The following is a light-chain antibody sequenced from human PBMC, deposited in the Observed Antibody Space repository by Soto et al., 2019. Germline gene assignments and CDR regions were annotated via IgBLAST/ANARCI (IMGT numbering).Light chain of an antibody. CDR3: SSYTTRTTVV. CDR1: SSDVGAYNH. Sequence: QSALTQPASVSGSPGQSITISCTGTSSDVGAYNHVSWHQQHPGKAPKLMIYEVSNRHSGVSNRLSGSKSVNTASLTISGLQAENEADYYCSSYTTRTTVVFGGGTKVTVL. V-gene: IGLV2-14*01. J-gene: IGLJ2*01. CDR2: EVS.